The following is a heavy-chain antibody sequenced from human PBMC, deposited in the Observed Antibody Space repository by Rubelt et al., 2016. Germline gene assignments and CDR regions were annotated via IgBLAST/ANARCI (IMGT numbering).Heavy chain of an antibody. CDR1: GFTFSSYA. D-gene: IGHD3-3*01. CDR2: ISGSGGST. CDR3: AKFVGFGVSYYGMDV. J-gene: IGHJ6*02. V-gene: IGHV3-23*01. Sequence: EVQLLESGGGLIQPGGSLRVSCAASGFTFSSYAMSWVRQAPGKGLEWVSGISGSGGSTYYAGSVKGRFTVSRDSSKNTLYRQMNSLRAEDTAVYYCAKFVGFGVSYYGMDVWGQGTTVTVSS.